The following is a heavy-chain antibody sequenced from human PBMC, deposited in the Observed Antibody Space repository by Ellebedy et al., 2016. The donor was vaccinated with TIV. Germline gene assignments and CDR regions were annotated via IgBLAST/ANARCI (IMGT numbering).Heavy chain of an antibody. D-gene: IGHD6-19*01. J-gene: IGHJ4*02. CDR3: AREGSGWNHLDY. V-gene: IGHV3-7*01. CDR2: IIQDGSEK. CDR1: GFTFSNYW. Sequence: GESLKISXAASGFTFSNYWMTWVRQAPGKGLEWLANIIQDGSEKYYVDSVKGQFTISRDNAENSLYLQINSLRVEDTAVYYCAREGSGWNHLDYWGQGTLVTVSS.